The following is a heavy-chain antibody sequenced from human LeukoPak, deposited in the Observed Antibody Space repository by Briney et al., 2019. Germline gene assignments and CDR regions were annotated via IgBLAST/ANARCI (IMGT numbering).Heavy chain of an antibody. CDR2: IWYDGSNK. V-gene: IGHV3-33*01. CDR3: ASLCSGGSCYLDY. J-gene: IGHJ4*02. D-gene: IGHD2-15*01. CDR1: GFTFSSYG. Sequence: GGSLRLSCAASGFTFSSYGMHWVRQAPGKGLEWVAVIWYDGSNKYYADSVKGRFTISRDNSKNTLYLQMNSLRSEDTAVYYCASLCSGGSCYLDYWGQGTLVTVSS.